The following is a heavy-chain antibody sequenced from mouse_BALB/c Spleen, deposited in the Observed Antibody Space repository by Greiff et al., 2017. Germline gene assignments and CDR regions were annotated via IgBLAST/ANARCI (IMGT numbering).Heavy chain of an antibody. V-gene: IGHV1-14*01. D-gene: IGHD2-1*01. CDR2: INPYNDGT. CDR3: ARKGDYYGNSYYFDY. Sequence: VQLQQSGPELVKPGASVKMSCKASGYTFTSYVMHWVKQKPGQGLEWIGYINPYNDGTKYNEKFKGKATLTSDKSSSTAYMELSSLTSEDSAVYYCARKGDYYGNSYYFDYWGQGTTLTVSS. CDR1: GYTFTSYV. J-gene: IGHJ2*01.